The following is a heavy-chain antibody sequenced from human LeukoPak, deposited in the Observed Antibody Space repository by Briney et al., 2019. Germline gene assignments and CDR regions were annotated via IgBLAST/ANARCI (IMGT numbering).Heavy chain of an antibody. V-gene: IGHV3-53*01. J-gene: IGHJ4*02. CDR2: IYSGGST. CDR3: ARDRGYYFDY. Sequence: GGSLRLSCAASGFTVSSNYMSWVRQAPGKGLEWVSVIYSGGSTYYADSAKGRFTISRDNPKNTLYLQMNSLRAEDTAVYYCARDRGYYFDYWGQGTLVTVSS. D-gene: IGHD3-10*01. CDR1: GFTVSSNY.